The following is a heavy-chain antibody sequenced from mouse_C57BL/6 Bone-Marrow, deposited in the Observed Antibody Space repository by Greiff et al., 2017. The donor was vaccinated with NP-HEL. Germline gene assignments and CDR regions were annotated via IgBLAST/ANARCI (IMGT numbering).Heavy chain of an antibody. Sequence: EVKLVESGGGLVQPKGSLKLSCAASGFSFNTYAMNWVRQAPGKGLEWVARIRSKSNNYATYYADSVKDRFTISRDDSESMLYLQMNNLKTEDTAMYYCVRHSDYYSNFWYFDVWGTGTTVTVSS. CDR1: GFSFNTYA. J-gene: IGHJ1*03. D-gene: IGHD2-5*01. CDR3: VRHSDYYSNFWYFDV. CDR2: IRSKSNNYAT. V-gene: IGHV10-1*01.